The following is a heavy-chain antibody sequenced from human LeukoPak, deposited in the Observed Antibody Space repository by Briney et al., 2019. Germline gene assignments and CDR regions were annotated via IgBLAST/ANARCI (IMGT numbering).Heavy chain of an antibody. J-gene: IGHJ6*02. CDR1: GGSNSSYY. CDR2: IYTSGTT. V-gene: IGHV4-4*07. CDR3: AREDQLLSRGMDV. D-gene: IGHD2-2*01. Sequence: PSETLSLTCPVSGGSNSSYYWSWMRQPAGKGLEWIGRIYTSGTTNYNPSLKSRVTMSVDTAKKQLFLKLSSVTAADTEVYYCAREDQLLSRGMDVWGQGTTVTVSS.